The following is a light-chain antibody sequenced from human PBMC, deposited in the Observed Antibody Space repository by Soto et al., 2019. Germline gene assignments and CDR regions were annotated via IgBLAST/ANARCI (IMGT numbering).Light chain of an antibody. V-gene: IGKV3-11*01. J-gene: IGKJ4*01. CDR1: QSVSSY. CDR3: QHRSNWPLT. Sequence: EIVLTQSPATLSLSPGERATLSCMASQSVSSYLAWYQQKPGQAPRLLIYDASNRATGIPARFSGSGSGTAFTLTISSLEPEDFAVYYCQHRSNWPLTFGGGTKVEIK. CDR2: DAS.